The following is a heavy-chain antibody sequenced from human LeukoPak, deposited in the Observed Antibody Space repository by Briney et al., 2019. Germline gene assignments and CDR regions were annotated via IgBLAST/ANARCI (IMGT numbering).Heavy chain of an antibody. V-gene: IGHV4-59*01. CDR1: GGSISGYH. CDR3: ATSTLNLGYPVTFDY. Sequence: SETLSLTCIVSGGSISGYHWRWTRQPPGKGLEWIGYIYYSGSTNYNPSLKSRVTISVDTSKNLFSLKLISMTAADTAVYFCATSTLNLGYPVTFDYWGQGTLVTVSS. J-gene: IGHJ4*02. D-gene: IGHD5-18*01. CDR2: IYYSGST.